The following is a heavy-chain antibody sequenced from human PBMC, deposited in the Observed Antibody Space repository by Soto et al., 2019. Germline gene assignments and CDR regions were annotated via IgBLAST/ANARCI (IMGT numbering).Heavy chain of an antibody. D-gene: IGHD3-3*01. V-gene: IGHV1-3*01. CDR2: INAGNGNT. CDR1: GYTFTSYA. CDR3: ARLESFWSGYYLGGEPDHDAFDI. J-gene: IGHJ3*02. Sequence: ASVKVSCKASGYTFTSYAMHWVRQAPGQRLEWMGWINAGNGNTKYSQKFQGRVTITRDTSASTAYMELSSLRSEDTAVYYCARLESFWSGYYLGGEPDHDAFDIWGQGTMVTVSS.